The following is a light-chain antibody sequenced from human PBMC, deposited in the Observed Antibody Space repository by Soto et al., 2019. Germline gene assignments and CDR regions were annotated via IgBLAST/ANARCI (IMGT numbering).Light chain of an antibody. V-gene: IGLV4-60*02. J-gene: IGLJ3*02. CDR1: SGHSSYT. CDR3: ETWDIYTWV. CDR2: LESSGSY. Sequence: QPVLTQSSSASASRGSSVKLTCTLSSGHSSYTIAWHQQQPGKAPRYLMKLESSGSYNKGSGVPDRFSGSSSGADRFLTISNLQFEDEADYYCETWDIYTWVFGGGTKLTVL.